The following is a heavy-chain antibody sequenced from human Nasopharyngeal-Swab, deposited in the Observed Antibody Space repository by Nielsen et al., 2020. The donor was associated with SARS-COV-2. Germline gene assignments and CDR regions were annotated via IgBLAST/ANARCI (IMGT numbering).Heavy chain of an antibody. Sequence: SETLSLTCTVSDGSIFSYYWSWIRQPAGKGLEWIGRIYTSGSTNYNPSLKSRVTMSIDRSKNQLALRLNSVTAADTAVYYCARMYDNGWFVKNYFDYWGQGSLVTVSS. CDR1: DGSIFSYY. CDR3: ARMYDNGWFVKNYFDY. V-gene: IGHV4-4*07. D-gene: IGHD6-19*01. J-gene: IGHJ4*02. CDR2: IYTSGST.